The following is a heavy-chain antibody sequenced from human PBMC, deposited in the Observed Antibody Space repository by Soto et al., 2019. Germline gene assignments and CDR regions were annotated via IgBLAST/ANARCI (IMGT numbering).Heavy chain of an antibody. CDR3: TTRGALGY. J-gene: IGHJ4*02. CDR1: DLSFSNAY. D-gene: IGHD2-15*01. CDR2: IKSKTDGGTI. Sequence: EVQLVESGGGLVKPGESLRLSCAASDLSFSNAYINWVRQAPGKGLEWVGRIKSKTDGGTIDYAAPVKVRFIISRDDSSNTVYLQMNSLKTEDTAVYYCTTRGALGYWGQGTLFTVSS. V-gene: IGHV3-15*07.